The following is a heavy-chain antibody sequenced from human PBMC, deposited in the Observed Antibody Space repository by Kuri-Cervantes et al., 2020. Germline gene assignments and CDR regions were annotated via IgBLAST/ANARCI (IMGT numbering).Heavy chain of an antibody. Sequence: SQTLSLTCAVYGGSFSGYYWSWIRQPPGKGLEWIGSIYYSGSTYYNPSLKSRVTISVDTSKNQFSLKLSSVTAADTAVYYCARGLTYYDILTGYSPRYFDYWGQGTLVTVSS. CDR3: ARGLTYYDILTGYSPRYFDY. J-gene: IGHJ4*02. V-gene: IGHV4-34*01. D-gene: IGHD3-9*01. CDR2: IYYSGST. CDR1: GGSFSGYY.